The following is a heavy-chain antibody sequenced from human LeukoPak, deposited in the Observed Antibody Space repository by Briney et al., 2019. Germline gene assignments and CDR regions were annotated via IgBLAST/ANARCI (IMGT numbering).Heavy chain of an antibody. V-gene: IGHV4-59*01. J-gene: IGHJ4*02. Sequence: PSETLSLTCTVSGGSISSYYWIWIRQPPGKGLEWIGYIYYSGSTNYNPSLKSRVTITVDTSKNQFSLKLSSVTAADTAVYYCARSLGGDYSSSSRFVYWGQGTLVTVSS. CDR1: GGSISSYY. CDR3: ARSLGGDYSSSSRFVY. D-gene: IGHD6-6*01. CDR2: IYYSGST.